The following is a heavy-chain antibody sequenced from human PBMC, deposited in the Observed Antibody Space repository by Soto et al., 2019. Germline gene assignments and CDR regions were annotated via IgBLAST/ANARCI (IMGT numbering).Heavy chain of an antibody. V-gene: IGHV4-39*01. J-gene: IGHJ5*02. D-gene: IGHD3-3*01. CDR2: IYYSGST. Sequence: PSETLSLTCTVSGGSISSSSYYWGWIRQPPGKGLEWIGSIYYSGSTYYNPSLKSRVTISVDTSKNQFSLKLSSVTAADTAVYYCARHPVDFWSGSPPNNWFDPWGQGTLVTVSS. CDR1: GGSISSSSYY. CDR3: ARHPVDFWSGSPPNNWFDP.